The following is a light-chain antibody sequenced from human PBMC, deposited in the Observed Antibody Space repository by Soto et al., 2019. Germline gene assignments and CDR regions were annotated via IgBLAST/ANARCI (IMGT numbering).Light chain of an antibody. CDR2: DVS. Sequence: QSVLTQPASVSGSPGQSITISCTGTSSDVGSYTYVSWYQQHPGKAPKLLIFDVSNRPSGVSNRFSGSKSGNTASLTISGLQAEDEADYYCSSYTSTSTRVFGGGTKVTVL. CDR3: SSYTSTSTRV. J-gene: IGLJ3*02. V-gene: IGLV2-14*01. CDR1: SSDVGSYTY.